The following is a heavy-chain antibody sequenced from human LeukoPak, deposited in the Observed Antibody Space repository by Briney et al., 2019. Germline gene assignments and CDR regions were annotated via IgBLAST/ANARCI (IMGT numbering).Heavy chain of an antibody. CDR3: AKDAPGSVYYSWEGKYYFDY. Sequence: GGSLRLSCAASGFTFSSYAMSWVRQAPGKGLEWVSAISGSGGSTYYADSVKGRFTISRDNSKNTLYLQMNSLRAEDTAVYYCAKDAPGSVYYSWEGKYYFDYWGQGTLVPVSP. J-gene: IGHJ4*02. V-gene: IGHV3-23*01. CDR2: ISGSGGST. CDR1: GFTFSSYA. D-gene: IGHD3-22*01.